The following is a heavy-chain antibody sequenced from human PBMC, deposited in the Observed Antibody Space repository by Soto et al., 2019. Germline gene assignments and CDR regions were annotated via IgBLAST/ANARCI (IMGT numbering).Heavy chain of an antibody. J-gene: IGHJ4*02. CDR1: GYSISSGYY. V-gene: IGHV4-38-2*01. CDR2: IYHSGST. Sequence: PSETLSLTCAVSGYSISSGYYWGWIRQPPGKGLEWIGSIYHSGSTYYNPSLKSRVTISVDTSKNQFSLTLSSVTAADTAVYYCARGGYDFWRGYTYYFDYWGQGTLVTVSS. CDR3: ARGGYDFWRGYTYYFDY. D-gene: IGHD3-3*01.